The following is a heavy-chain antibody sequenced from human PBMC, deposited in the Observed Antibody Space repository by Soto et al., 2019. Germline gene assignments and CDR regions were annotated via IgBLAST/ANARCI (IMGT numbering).Heavy chain of an antibody. V-gene: IGHV5-51*01. Sequence: SLKISCQGYGYSFTSYWIRWLRQTPGKGLEWMGMTNPGDSDTRYSPSFQGQVTISADKSITTAYLQWSSLKASDTAFYYCASRDVDWNYCNYWGQGTLVNVS. CDR2: TNPGDSDT. D-gene: IGHD1-7*01. CDR1: GYSFTSYW. J-gene: IGHJ4*02. CDR3: ASRDVDWNYCNY.